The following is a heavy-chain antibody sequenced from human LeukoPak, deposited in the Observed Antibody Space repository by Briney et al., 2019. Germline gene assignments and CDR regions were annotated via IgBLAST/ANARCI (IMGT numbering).Heavy chain of an antibody. CDR1: EFTVSSNY. Sequence: GGSLRLSCAASEFTVSSNYMSWVRQAPGKGLEWVSVIYSGGSTYYADSVKGRFTISRDNSKNTLYLQMNSLRAEDTAVYYCARDRGYYYNYYGMDVWGQGTTVTVSS. CDR2: IYSGGST. CDR3: ARDRGYYYNYYGMDV. D-gene: IGHD3-22*01. V-gene: IGHV3-53*01. J-gene: IGHJ6*02.